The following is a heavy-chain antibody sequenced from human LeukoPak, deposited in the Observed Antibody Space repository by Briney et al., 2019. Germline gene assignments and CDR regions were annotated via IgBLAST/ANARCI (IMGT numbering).Heavy chain of an antibody. Sequence: SETLSLTCTVSDASISRYYWSWIRQPPGKGLEWIGYIYYSGTTNYNPSLKSRVSISVDTSKNQFSLKLSSVTAADTAVYYCARTYYDFWSGYLDYWGQGTLVTVSS. V-gene: IGHV4-59*08. CDR1: DASISRYY. J-gene: IGHJ4*02. D-gene: IGHD3-3*01. CDR2: IYYSGTT. CDR3: ARTYYDFWSGYLDY.